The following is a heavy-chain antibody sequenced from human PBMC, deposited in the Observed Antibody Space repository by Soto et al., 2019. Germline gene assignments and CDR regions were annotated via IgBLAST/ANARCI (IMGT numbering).Heavy chain of an antibody. V-gene: IGHV1-2*04. CDR3: ARTKTYGDKALDAFDI. D-gene: IGHD4-17*01. CDR2: INPNSGGT. CDR1: GYTFTGYY. J-gene: IGHJ3*02. Sequence: ASVKVSCKASGYTFTGYYMHWVRQAPGQGLEWMGWINPNSGGTNYAQKFQGWVTMTRDTSISTAYMELSRLRSDDTAVYYCARTKTYGDKALDAFDIWGQGTMVTVSS.